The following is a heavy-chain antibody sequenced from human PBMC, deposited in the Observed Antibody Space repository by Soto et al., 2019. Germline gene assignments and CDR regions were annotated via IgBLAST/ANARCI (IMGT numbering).Heavy chain of an antibody. J-gene: IGHJ2*01. Sequence: QLQLEESGPGLAKPSETLSLICTVSGVSISSSSYYWGWIRQPPGKGLEWIGNMYSSGSTYYNPSLKSRVTISVDSSKNRFSLKLNAVTAAETSVYYCAQGMLGDWYFDLWGRGTLVTVSS. CDR1: GVSISSSSYY. V-gene: IGHV4-39*01. CDR3: AQGMLGDWYFDL. D-gene: IGHD3-10*01. CDR2: MYSSGST.